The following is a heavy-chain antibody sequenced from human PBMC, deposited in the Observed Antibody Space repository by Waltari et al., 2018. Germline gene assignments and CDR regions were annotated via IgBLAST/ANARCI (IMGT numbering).Heavy chain of an antibody. CDR3: ARGNTASLDY. V-gene: IGHV3-53*01. D-gene: IGHD2-21*02. J-gene: IGHJ4*02. CDR2: IYSDVTT. Sequence: HLVESGGGLIQPGGSLRLSCAASGFTVTNYYMSWVRQAPGRGLECVSVIYSDVTTYYADSVKGRFTISRDTFRNTLYLQMDNLRPDDTAVYYCARGNTASLDYWGQGTLVTVSS. CDR1: GFTVTNYY.